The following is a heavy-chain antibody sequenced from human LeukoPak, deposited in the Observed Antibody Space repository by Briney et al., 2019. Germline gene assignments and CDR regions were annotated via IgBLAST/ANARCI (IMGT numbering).Heavy chain of an antibody. CDR2: ISGSGGST. CDR1: GFTFSSYA. Sequence: GGSLRLSCAASGFTFSSYAMSWVRQAPGKGLEWVSAISGSGGSTYYADSVKGRFTIFRDNSKNTLYLQMNSLRAEDTAVYYCARTRYSYGYVDYWGQGTLVTVSS. CDR3: ARTRYSYGYVDY. D-gene: IGHD5-18*01. V-gene: IGHV3-23*01. J-gene: IGHJ4*02.